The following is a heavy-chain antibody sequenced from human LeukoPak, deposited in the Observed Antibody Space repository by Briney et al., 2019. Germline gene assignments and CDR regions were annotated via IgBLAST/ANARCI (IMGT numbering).Heavy chain of an antibody. J-gene: IGHJ4*02. Sequence: PSETLSLTCTLSGGSISSSSYYWGWVRQPPGKGLEWIGEINHSGSTNYNPSLKSRVTISVDTSKNQFSLKLSSVTAADTAVYYCARGEWLLDPGDYWGQGTLVTVSS. CDR2: INHSGST. D-gene: IGHD5-24*01. V-gene: IGHV4-39*07. CDR3: ARGEWLLDPGDY. CDR1: GGSISSSSYY.